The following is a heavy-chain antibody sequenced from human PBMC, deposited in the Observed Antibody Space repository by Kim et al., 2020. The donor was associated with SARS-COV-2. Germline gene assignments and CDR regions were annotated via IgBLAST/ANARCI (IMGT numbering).Heavy chain of an antibody. J-gene: IGHJ4*02. V-gene: IGHV4-31*03. Sequence: SETLSLTCTVSGGSISSGGYYWSWIRQHPGKGLEWIGYIYYSGSTYYNPSLKSRVTISVDTSKNQFSLKLSSVTAADTAVYYCARGFLEWFYYFDYWGQGTLVTVSS. CDR2: IYYSGST. CDR1: GGSISSGGYY. D-gene: IGHD3-3*01. CDR3: ARGFLEWFYYFDY.